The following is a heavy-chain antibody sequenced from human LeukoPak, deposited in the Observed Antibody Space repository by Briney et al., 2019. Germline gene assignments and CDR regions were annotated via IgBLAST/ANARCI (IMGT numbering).Heavy chain of an antibody. CDR2: FIAIFGTA. CDR3: ARAGYCSSTSCIPDAFDI. D-gene: IGHD2-2*01. Sequence: SVKVSCKASGGTFSSYAISWVRQAPGQGLEWMGGFIAIFGTANYAQKFQDRVTITADESRSTRYMELSSLRSEDTAVYYCARAGYCSSTSCIPDAFDIWGQGTMVTVSS. V-gene: IGHV1-69*13. CDR1: GGTFSSYA. J-gene: IGHJ3*02.